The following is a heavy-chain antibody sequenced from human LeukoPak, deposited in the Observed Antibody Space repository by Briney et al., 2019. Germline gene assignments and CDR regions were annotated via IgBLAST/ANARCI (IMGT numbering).Heavy chain of an antibody. D-gene: IGHD4-17*01. CDR3: ARGYGDYEPYYFDY. Sequence: SVKVSCKASGGTFSSYAISWVRQAPGQGLEWMGRIIPIFGTANYAQKFQGRVTITTDESTNTAYMELSSLRSEDTAVYYCARGYGDYEPYYFDYWGQGTLVTVSS. J-gene: IGHJ4*02. CDR1: GGTFSSYA. CDR2: IIPIFGTA. V-gene: IGHV1-69*05.